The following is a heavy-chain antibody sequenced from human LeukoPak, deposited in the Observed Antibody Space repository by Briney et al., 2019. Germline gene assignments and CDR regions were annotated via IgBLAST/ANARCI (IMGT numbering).Heavy chain of an antibody. CDR3: ARDREYYYDSSGYYFGAFDI. Sequence: ASVKVSCKASGYTFTGYYMHWVRPAPGQGLEWMGIINPSGGSTSYAQELQGRVTMTRDMSTSTVYMELSSLRSEDTAVYYCARDREYYYDSSGYYFGAFDIWGQGTMVTVSS. J-gene: IGHJ3*02. CDR2: INPSGGST. CDR1: GYTFTGYY. D-gene: IGHD3-22*01. V-gene: IGHV1-46*01.